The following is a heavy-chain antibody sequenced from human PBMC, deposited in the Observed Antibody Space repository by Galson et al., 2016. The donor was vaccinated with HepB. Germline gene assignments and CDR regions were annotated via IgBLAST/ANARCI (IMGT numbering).Heavy chain of an antibody. CDR2: ISYDGSQR. J-gene: IGHJ6*02. CDR3: ARGLGCISTSCYYRYYYGLDV. D-gene: IGHD2-2*01. Sequence: SLRLSCAASRLSFGDYTLHWVRQAPGKGLEWVAVISYDGSQRHYADSVKGRFTISRDDSKNTLYLQMNSLRPEDTAVYYCARGLGCISTSCYYRYYYGLDVWGQGTTVTASS. V-gene: IGHV3-30-3*01. CDR1: RLSFGDYT.